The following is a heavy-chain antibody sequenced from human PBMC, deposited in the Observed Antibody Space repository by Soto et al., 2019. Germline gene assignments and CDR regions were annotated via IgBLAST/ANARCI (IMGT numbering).Heavy chain of an antibody. V-gene: IGHV3-23*01. CDR1: GFTFSSYA. CDR2: ISGSGGST. D-gene: IGHD4-17*01. CDR3: AKGNGYGDYKGNFDY. Sequence: GGSLRLSCAASGFTFSSYAMSWVRQAPGKGLEWVSAISGSGGSTYYADSVKGRFTISRDNSKNTLYLQMNSLRAEDTAVYYCAKGNGYGDYKGNFDYWGQGTRVTVSS. J-gene: IGHJ4*02.